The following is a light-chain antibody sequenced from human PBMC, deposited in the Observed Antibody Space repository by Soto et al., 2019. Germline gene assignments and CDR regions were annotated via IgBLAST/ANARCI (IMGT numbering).Light chain of an antibody. CDR3: QQSYSPHRK. CDR1: QTISSW. Sequence: DIQMTQSPSTLSGSVGDRVTITCLASQTISSWLACYQPIPGKAPKLLSYKASTLKSGVPSMFGGTGSGAEFTLTISSLQPDVFPTYYSQQSYSPHRKYGQETNGDI. J-gene: IGKJ1*01. CDR2: KAS. V-gene: IGKV1-5*03.